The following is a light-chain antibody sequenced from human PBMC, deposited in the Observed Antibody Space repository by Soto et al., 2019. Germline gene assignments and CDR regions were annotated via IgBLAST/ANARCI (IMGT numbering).Light chain of an antibody. CDR1: STDVGGYND. Sequence: QSALTQPRSVSGSPGQSVTISCTGTSTDVGGYNDVSWYQQHPGKAPKLMIDDVSTRPSAVPDRFSGSKSGNTASLTGSGLQAEDEADYCCCSYAGSPKVFGGGTKLTVL. CDR2: DVS. V-gene: IGLV2-11*01. CDR3: CSYAGSPKV. J-gene: IGLJ3*02.